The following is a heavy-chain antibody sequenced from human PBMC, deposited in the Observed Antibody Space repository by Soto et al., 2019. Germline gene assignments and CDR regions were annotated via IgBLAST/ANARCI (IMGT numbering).Heavy chain of an antibody. D-gene: IGHD3-16*01. CDR3: ARATILLGSWFDP. V-gene: IGHV4-30-2*01. J-gene: IGHJ5*02. CDR2: IYYSGST. Sequence: SSETLSLTCAVSGGSISSAGYSWSWIRQPPGKGLEWIGYIYYSGSTYYNSSLKSRVTISLDRSKNQFSLKLTSVTAADTAVYYCARATILLGSWFDPWGPGTLVTVSS. CDR1: GGSISSAGYS.